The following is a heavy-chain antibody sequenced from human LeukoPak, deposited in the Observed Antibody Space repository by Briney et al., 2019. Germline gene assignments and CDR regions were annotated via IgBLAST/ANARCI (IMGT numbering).Heavy chain of an antibody. CDR1: GGTFSNYA. V-gene: IGHV1-69*13. CDR3: ARGWLAETTVVTPYNY. D-gene: IGHD4-23*01. CDR2: IIPIFGKA. J-gene: IGHJ4*02. Sequence: SVKVSCKASGGTFSNYAINCVRQAPGQGLEWMGGIIPIFGKANYAQKFQGRVTITADESTRTAYIELSSLRSEDTAVYYCARGWLAETTVVTPYNYWGRGTLVSVSS.